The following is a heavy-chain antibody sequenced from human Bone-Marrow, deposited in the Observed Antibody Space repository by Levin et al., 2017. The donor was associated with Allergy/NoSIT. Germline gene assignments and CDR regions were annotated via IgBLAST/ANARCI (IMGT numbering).Heavy chain of an antibody. D-gene: IGHD2/OR15-2a*01. Sequence: PGGSLRLSCAGSGINLSNYGMHWVRQAPGKGLEWVAVISFDGGKIYDADAVKGRFTISRDNSKNTLYLQMNSLRIEDTAVYYCTREGNSGPSLMDIWGQGTMVTVSS. CDR1: GINLSNYG. J-gene: IGHJ3*02. V-gene: IGHV3-30-3*01. CDR3: TREGNSGPSLMDI. CDR2: ISFDGGKI.